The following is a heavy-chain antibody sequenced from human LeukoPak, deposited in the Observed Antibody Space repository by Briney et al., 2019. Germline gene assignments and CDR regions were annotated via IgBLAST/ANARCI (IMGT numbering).Heavy chain of an antibody. CDR1: GGTFSSYD. J-gene: IGHJ4*02. CDR2: MNPNSGNT. Sequence: ASVKVSCKASGGTFSSYDINWVRQATGQGLEWMGWMNPNSGNTGYAQKFQGRVTMTRNTSISTAYMELSSLRSEDTAVYYCARVSEMVAAADYWGQGTLVTVSS. CDR3: ARVSEMVAAADY. V-gene: IGHV1-8*02. D-gene: IGHD2-15*01.